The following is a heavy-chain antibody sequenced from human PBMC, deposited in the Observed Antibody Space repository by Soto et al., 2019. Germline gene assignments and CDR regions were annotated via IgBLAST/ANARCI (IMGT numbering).Heavy chain of an antibody. Sequence: SETLSLTCTVSGGSISSSYWSWIRQPPGKGLEWLAYIYDDGSANYNPSLKSRATISLDMPKNQFSLKLTSVTAADTAVYYCARDKYCSGGSCRKNWFDPWGQGTLVTVSS. J-gene: IGHJ5*02. CDR1: GGSISSSY. D-gene: IGHD2-15*01. V-gene: IGHV4-59*01. CDR3: ARDKYCSGGSCRKNWFDP. CDR2: IYDDGSA.